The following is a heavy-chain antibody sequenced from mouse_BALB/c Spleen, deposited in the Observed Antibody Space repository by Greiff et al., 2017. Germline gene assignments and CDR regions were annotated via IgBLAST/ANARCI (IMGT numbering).Heavy chain of an antibody. J-gene: IGHJ4*01. CDR2: INPSTGYT. Sequence: VQLQQSGAELAKPGASVKMSCKASGYTFTSYWMHWVKQRPGQGLEWIGYINPSTGYTEYNQKFKDKATLTADKSSSTAYMQLSSLTSEDSAVYYCARERGYDVGYAMDYWGQGTSVTVSS. CDR3: ARERGYDVGYAMDY. D-gene: IGHD2-2*01. CDR1: GYTFTSYW. V-gene: IGHV1-7*01.